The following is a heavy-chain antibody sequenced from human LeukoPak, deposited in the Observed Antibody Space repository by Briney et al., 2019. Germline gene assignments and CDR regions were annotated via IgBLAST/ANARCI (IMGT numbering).Heavy chain of an antibody. D-gene: IGHD6-6*01. CDR3: ARRFGGSIAENWFDP. CDR2: IYYSGST. J-gene: IGHJ5*02. V-gene: IGHV4-59*08. Sequence: SETLSLTCTVSGGSISSYYWSWIRQPPGKGLEWIGYIYYSGSTNYNPPLKSRVTISVDTSKNQFSLKLSSVTAADTAVYYCARRFGGSIAENWFDPWGQGTLVTVSS. CDR1: GGSISSYY.